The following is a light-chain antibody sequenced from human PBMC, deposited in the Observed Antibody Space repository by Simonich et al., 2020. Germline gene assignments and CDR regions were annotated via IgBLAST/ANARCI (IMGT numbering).Light chain of an antibody. CDR3: QQYYSTPYT. CDR1: RRCFNKSHNNHY. CDR2: LAS. V-gene: IGKV4-1*01. J-gene: IGKJ2*01. Sequence: SCRRCFNKSHNNHYVALDQTKPGPPPKLLIYLASTRESGVPDRFSGSGSGTDFTLTISSLQAEDVAVYYCQQYYSTPYTFGQGTKLEIK.